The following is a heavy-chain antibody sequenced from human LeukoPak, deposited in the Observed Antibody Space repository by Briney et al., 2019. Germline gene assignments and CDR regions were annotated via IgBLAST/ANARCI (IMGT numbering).Heavy chain of an antibody. J-gene: IGHJ3*01. CDR3: AGDPPRSGFAFQV. CDR2: LYIGGNT. Sequence: PGGSLRLSCAASGLTVNNNYMNWVRQAPGKGLEWVSALYIGGNTYYEDSVRGRFTISRDNSKNTLYLQMNSLRVEDTALYYCAGDPPRSGFAFQVWGQGTMVTVS. D-gene: IGHD5-12*01. CDR1: GLTVNNNY. V-gene: IGHV3-53*01.